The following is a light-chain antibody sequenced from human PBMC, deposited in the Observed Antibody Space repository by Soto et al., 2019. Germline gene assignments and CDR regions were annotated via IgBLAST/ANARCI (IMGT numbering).Light chain of an antibody. J-gene: IGKJ4*01. V-gene: IGKV3-20*01. Sequence: EIVLTQSPGTLSLSVGERATLSCRASQSVSGYLAWYQQTPGQAPRLLTYDASNRATGIPDRFSGSGSGTDFTLTINRLEPEDFTVYYCQQYGSSPLTFGGGTTVDIK. CDR1: QSVSGY. CDR2: DAS. CDR3: QQYGSSPLT.